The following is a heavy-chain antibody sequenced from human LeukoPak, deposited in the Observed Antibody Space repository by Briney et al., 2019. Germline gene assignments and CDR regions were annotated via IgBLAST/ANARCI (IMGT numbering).Heavy chain of an antibody. V-gene: IGHV1-8*01. D-gene: IGHD5-24*01. Sequence: ASVKVSCKASGYTFVNYDINWVRQATGQGVEWMGWMNPTSGNTGYAQKLQGRVSMTRDTSISTAYMELSSLTYEDTAVYYCTMTSPAGYNLVGAFDTWGQGTKVTVSS. CDR2: MNPTSGNT. J-gene: IGHJ3*02. CDR3: TMTSPAGYNLVGAFDT. CDR1: GYTFVNYD.